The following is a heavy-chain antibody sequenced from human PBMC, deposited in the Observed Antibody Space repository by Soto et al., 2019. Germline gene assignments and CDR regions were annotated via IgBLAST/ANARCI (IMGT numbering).Heavy chain of an antibody. Sequence: QVQLVQSGAEVKKSGASVKISCKASGYSFTGYYIHWVRQAPGQGFEWMGEISPNSGGTKYAQKFQGRVTMTRDTSITTVYMDLSNLSPDDTAVYYCGKGRSGVVGVFYWGQGTLVTVYS. D-gene: IGHD1-26*01. CDR1: GYSFTGYY. V-gene: IGHV1-2*02. J-gene: IGHJ4*02. CDR3: GKGRSGVVGVFY. CDR2: ISPNSGGT.